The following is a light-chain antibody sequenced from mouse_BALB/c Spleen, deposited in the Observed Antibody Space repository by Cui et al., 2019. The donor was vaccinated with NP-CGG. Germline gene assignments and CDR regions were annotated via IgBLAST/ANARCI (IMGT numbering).Light chain of an antibody. V-gene: IGLV1*01. Sequence: QAVVTQEPALTPSPGETVTLTCRSSTGAVTTNNYANWVQEKPDHLFTGLIGGTNNRPPGVPARFSGSLIGDKAALTITGAQTEDEAIYFCALWYSNHWVFGGGTKLTVL. J-gene: IGLJ1*01. CDR2: GTN. CDR3: ALWYSNHWV. CDR1: TGAVTTNNY.